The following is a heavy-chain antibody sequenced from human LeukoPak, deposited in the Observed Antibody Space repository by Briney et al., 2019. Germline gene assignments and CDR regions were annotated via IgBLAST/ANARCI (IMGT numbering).Heavy chain of an antibody. CDR3: VKGGAAAGSWSNHFDY. CDR2: INSNGGGT. CDR1: GFIFSIYA. D-gene: IGHD6-13*01. Sequence: PGGSLRLSCSASGFIFSIYAMYWVRQAPGKGLEYVSVINSNGGGTYYADSVKDRFIISRDTSKNTLYLQMSSLRLEDTAVYYCVKGGAAAGSWSNHFDYWGQGTLVTVSS. J-gene: IGHJ4*02. V-gene: IGHV3-64D*06.